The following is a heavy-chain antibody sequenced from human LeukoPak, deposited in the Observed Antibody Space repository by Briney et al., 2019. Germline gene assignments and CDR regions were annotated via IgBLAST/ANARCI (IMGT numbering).Heavy chain of an antibody. D-gene: IGHD6-6*01. CDR3: ARDLQHVPNPLLLWPLYYYYGMDV. V-gene: IGHV1-46*01. CDR2: INPSGGNT. J-gene: IGHJ6*02. Sequence: ASVKVSCKASGYTFTGYYMHWVRQAPGQGLEWMGIINPSGGNTSYAQKFQGRVTMTRDTSTSTVYMELSSLRSEDTAVYYCARDLQHVPNPLLLWPLYYYYGMDVWGQGTTVTVSS. CDR1: GYTFTGYY.